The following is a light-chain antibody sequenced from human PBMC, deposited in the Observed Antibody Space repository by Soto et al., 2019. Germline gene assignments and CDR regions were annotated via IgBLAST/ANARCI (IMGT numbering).Light chain of an antibody. J-gene: IGLJ2*01. CDR1: SSNIGSNT. V-gene: IGLV1-44*01. Sequence: QSVLTQPPSASGTPGQRVTISGSGSSSNIGSNTVNWYQQFPGTAHKLLIYSNNRRPSGVPDRFSGSKSGTSASLAISGLQSEDEADYYCAAWDDSLNGPVFGGGTKVTVL. CDR3: AAWDDSLNGPV. CDR2: SNN.